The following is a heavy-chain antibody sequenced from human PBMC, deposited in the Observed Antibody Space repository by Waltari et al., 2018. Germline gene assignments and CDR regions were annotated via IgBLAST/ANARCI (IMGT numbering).Heavy chain of an antibody. V-gene: IGHV1-69*04. CDR1: GGTHTSYT. Sequence: QVQLVQSGAEVKKPGSSVKVPCKTSGGTHTSYTLNWVRQAPGQGLEWMGRILPIVGIIDYSQKFQGRVTITADKSTFTAYMELGSLRSEDTAVYYCAREVNKVHDGDHGSAFDVWGKGTMVTVSS. J-gene: IGHJ3*01. D-gene: IGHD4-17*01. CDR2: ILPIVGII. CDR3: AREVNKVHDGDHGSAFDV.